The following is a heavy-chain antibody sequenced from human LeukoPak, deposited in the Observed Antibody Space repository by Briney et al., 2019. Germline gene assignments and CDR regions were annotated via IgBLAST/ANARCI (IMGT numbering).Heavy chain of an antibody. CDR3: ARQASWLSYFDL. Sequence: SETLSLTCNVSGGSITNYYWSWIRQPPGKGLEWIGYIFYNGNTNFNPSLKSRVTISVDTSKNQFSLRLSSVTAADTAVYYCARQASWLSYFDLWGRGSLVTVSS. J-gene: IGHJ2*01. CDR1: GGSITNYY. D-gene: IGHD5-12*01. V-gene: IGHV4-59*08. CDR2: IFYNGNT.